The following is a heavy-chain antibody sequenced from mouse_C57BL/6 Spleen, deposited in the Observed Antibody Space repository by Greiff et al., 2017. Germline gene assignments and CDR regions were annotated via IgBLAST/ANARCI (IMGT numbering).Heavy chain of an antibody. CDR2: IYPGSGST. D-gene: IGHD4-1*02. Sequence: QVQLQQSGAELVKPGASVKMSCKASGYTFTSYWITWVKQRPGQGLEWIGDIYPGSGSTNYNEKFKSKATLTVDTSSSTAYMQLSSLTSEDSAVYYCARFPTGNYAMDYWGQGTSVTVSS. CDR1: GYTFTSYW. CDR3: ARFPTGNYAMDY. J-gene: IGHJ4*01. V-gene: IGHV1-55*01.